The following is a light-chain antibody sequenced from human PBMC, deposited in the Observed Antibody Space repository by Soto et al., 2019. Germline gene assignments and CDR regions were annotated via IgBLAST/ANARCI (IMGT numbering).Light chain of an antibody. CDR1: QTVSTSY. CDR2: EVS. Sequence: EIVLTQSPGTLSLSPGERATLSCRASQTVSTSYLAWYQQKPGQAPRLLIYEVSSRATGIPDRFSGSGSGTDFTLTISRLEPEDFAVYYCQQYGTSPWTFXQGTKVDIK. V-gene: IGKV3-20*01. CDR3: QQYGTSPWT. J-gene: IGKJ1*01.